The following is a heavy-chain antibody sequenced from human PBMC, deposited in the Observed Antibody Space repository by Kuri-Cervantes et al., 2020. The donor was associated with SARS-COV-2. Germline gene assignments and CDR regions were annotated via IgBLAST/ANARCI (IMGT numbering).Heavy chain of an antibody. D-gene: IGHD6-13*01. CDR2: INPNSGST. CDR3: ASMRVTLAAAGAFDY. CDR1: GYTFTGYY. V-gene: IGHV1-2*02. J-gene: IGHJ4*02. Sequence: SGWGSLKASGYTFTGYYMHWVRQVPGQGLEWMGWINPNSGSTNYAQKFQGRVTMTRDTSISTAYMELSRLRSDDTAVYYCASMRVTLAAAGAFDYWGQGTLVTVSS.